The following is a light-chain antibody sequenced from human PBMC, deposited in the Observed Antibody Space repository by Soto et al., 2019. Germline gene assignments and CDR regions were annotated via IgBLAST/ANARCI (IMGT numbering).Light chain of an antibody. V-gene: IGLV1-47*01. CDR1: SSNIGSNY. CDR2: RNN. Sequence: SLLTQPPSTSGTPGQRGPISCSGSSSNIGSNYVYWYQQLPGTAPKLLIYRNNQRPSGVPDRFSGSKSGTSASLAISGLRSEDEADYYCAAWDDSLSGYVFGTGTKVTVL. J-gene: IGLJ1*01. CDR3: AAWDDSLSGYV.